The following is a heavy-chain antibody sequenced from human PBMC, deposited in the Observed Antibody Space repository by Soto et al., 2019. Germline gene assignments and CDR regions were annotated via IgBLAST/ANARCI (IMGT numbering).Heavy chain of an antibody. CDR1: EFSFSTYN. CDR2: ISSTSSHI. CDR3: ARDPAADGYYGMDV. D-gene: IGHD6-13*01. V-gene: IGHV3-21*01. J-gene: IGHJ6*02. Sequence: GGSLRLSCVASEFSFSTYNMNWVRQAPGKGLEWVSFISSTSSHIHYADSVKGRFTISRDNAKNSLYLQMNSLRAEDTAVYYCARDPAADGYYGMDVWGQGTTVTVSS.